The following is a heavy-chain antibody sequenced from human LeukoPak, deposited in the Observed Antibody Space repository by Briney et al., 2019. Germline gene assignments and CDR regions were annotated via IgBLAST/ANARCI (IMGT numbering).Heavy chain of an antibody. Sequence: GGFLRLSCAASGFTVSSNYMTWVRQAPGKGLEWVSILYNGGGANYADSVKGRFTISRDNSRNTLFLQMNSLRAEDTAVYYCARRDTTGWYHHFDYWGQGTLVTVSS. CDR3: ARRDTTGWYHHFDY. V-gene: IGHV3-53*01. J-gene: IGHJ4*02. CDR1: GFTVSSNY. CDR2: LYNGGGA. D-gene: IGHD6-19*01.